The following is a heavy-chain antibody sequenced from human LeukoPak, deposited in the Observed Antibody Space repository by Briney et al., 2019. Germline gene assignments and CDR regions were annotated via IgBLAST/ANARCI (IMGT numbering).Heavy chain of an antibody. CDR1: GGTFSSYA. CDR2: IIPIFGTA. J-gene: IGHJ4*02. Sequence: SVKVSCKASGGTFSSYAISWVRQAPGQGLEWMGGIIPIFGTANYAQKFKGRVTITADESTSTAYMELSSLRSEDTAVYYCARFSRNYGPKTDYWGQGTLVTVSS. D-gene: IGHD4-11*01. CDR3: ARFSRNYGPKTDY. V-gene: IGHV1-69*13.